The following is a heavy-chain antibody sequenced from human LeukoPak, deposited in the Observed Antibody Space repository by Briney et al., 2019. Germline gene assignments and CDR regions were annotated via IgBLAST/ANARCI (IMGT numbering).Heavy chain of an antibody. J-gene: IGHJ4*02. V-gene: IGHV3-48*03. CDR3: ARGRRQQQPPSPDY. CDR2: ISSSGTTI. D-gene: IGHD6-13*01. CDR1: GFTFSSYE. Sequence: GGSLRLSCAASGFTFSSYEMNWVRQAPGKGLEWVSYISSSGTTIYYADSVKGRFTISRDNAKSSLFLQMNSLRAEDTAVYYCARGRRQQQPPSPDYWGQGTLVTVSS.